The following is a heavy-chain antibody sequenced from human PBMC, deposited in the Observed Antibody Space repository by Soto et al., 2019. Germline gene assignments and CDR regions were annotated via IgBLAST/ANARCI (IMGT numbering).Heavy chain of an antibody. V-gene: IGHV3-66*01. CDR1: GFTVSSNY. D-gene: IGHD2-8*01. CDR3: ARDGVMKGLGYCTNGVCYPGYYFDY. Sequence: GGSLRLSCAASGFTVSSNYMSWVRQAPGKGLEWVSVIYSGGSTYYADSVKGRFTISRDNSKNTLYLQMNSLRAEDTAVYYCARDGVMKGLGYCTNGVCYPGYYFDYWGQGTLVTVSS. J-gene: IGHJ4*02. CDR2: IYSGGST.